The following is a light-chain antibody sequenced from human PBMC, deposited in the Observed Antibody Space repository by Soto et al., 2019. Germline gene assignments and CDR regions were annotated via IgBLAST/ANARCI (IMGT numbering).Light chain of an antibody. J-gene: IGKJ2*01. Sequence: EIVLTQSPGTLSLSPGERATLSCRASQSVSSSYLAWYQHKPGQAPRLLIYGASSRATGIPDRFSGSGSGTDFTLTISRLEPEDLAVYYCQQYYNWYTFGQGTKLEIK. CDR1: QSVSSSY. CDR2: GAS. CDR3: QQYYNWYT. V-gene: IGKV3-20*01.